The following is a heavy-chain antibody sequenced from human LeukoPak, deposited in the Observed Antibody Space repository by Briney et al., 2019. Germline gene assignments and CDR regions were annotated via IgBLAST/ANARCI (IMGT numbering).Heavy chain of an antibody. D-gene: IGHD2-15*01. CDR2: ISAYNGNT. Sequence: ASVKVSCTASGYTFTSYGISWVRQAPGQGLEWMGWISAYNGNTNYAQKLQGRVTMTTDTSTSTAYMELRSLRSDDTAVYYCARDMVVVVVAATEAVGFYGMDVWGQGTTVTVSS. CDR3: ARDMVVVVVAATEAVGFYGMDV. J-gene: IGHJ6*02. CDR1: GYTFTSYG. V-gene: IGHV1-18*01.